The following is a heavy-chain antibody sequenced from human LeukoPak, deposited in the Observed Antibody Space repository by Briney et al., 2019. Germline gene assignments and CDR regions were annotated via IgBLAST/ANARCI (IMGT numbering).Heavy chain of an antibody. J-gene: IGHJ4*02. CDR2: IYSGGST. Sequence: GGSLRLSCAASGFTVSSNYMSRVRQAPGKGLEWVSVIYSGGSTYYADSVKGRFTISRDNSKNTLYLQMNSLRAEDTAVYYCARADSSGYYGSNYFDYWGQGTLVTVSS. D-gene: IGHD3-22*01. V-gene: IGHV3-66*02. CDR3: ARADSSGYYGSNYFDY. CDR1: GFTVSSNY.